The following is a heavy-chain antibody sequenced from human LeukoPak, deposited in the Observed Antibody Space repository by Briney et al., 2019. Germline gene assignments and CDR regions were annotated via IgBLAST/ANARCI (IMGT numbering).Heavy chain of an antibody. CDR3: ASSYYDYVWGSYRPQFDY. J-gene: IGHJ4*02. V-gene: IGHV4-39*01. D-gene: IGHD3-16*02. Sequence: PSQTLSLTCAVSGGSISSGGYYWGWIRQPPGKGREWIGSIYYSGSTYYNPSLKSRVTISVDTSKNQFSLKLSSVTAADTAVYYCASSYYDYVWGSYRPQFDYWGQGTLVTVSS. CDR2: IYYSGST. CDR1: GGSISSGGYY.